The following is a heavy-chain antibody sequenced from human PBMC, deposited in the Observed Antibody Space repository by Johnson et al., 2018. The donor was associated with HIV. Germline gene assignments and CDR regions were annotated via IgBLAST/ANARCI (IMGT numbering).Heavy chain of an antibody. CDR1: GFSFSTYT. CDR3: ARGFAARGDAFYI. V-gene: IGHV3-30-3*01. D-gene: IGHD6-25*01. CDR2: ISYDGSNK. Sequence: QVQLVESGGGVVQPGRSLRLFCAVSGFSFSTYTMHWVRQAPGRGLEWVAVISYDGSNKYYADSVKGRFTISRDNSKNTLYLQMNSLRAEDTAVYYCARGFAARGDAFYIWGQGTMVTVSS. J-gene: IGHJ3*02.